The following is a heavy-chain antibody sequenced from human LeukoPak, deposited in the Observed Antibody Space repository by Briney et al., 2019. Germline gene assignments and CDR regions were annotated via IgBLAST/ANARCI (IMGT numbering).Heavy chain of an antibody. D-gene: IGHD1-26*01. V-gene: IGHV3-30*03. Sequence: GRSLRLSCAVSGFTISNYGMHWVRQAPGKGLEWVALIVYDGSDKHYVDSVRGRFTISRDSSKNTVYLQMNSLRVDDTAVYYCVERDAGGLDYWGQGTLVTVSS. CDR3: VERDAGGLDY. CDR1: GFTISNYG. CDR2: IVYDGSDK. J-gene: IGHJ4*02.